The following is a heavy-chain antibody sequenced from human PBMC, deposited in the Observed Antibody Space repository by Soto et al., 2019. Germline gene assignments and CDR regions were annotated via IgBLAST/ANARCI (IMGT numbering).Heavy chain of an antibody. D-gene: IGHD6-13*01. CDR1: GFTFSRHA. CDR2: LSDSGGSI. V-gene: IGHV3-23*01. CDR3: AKVSSSWYAGFFDL. J-gene: IGHJ4*02. Sequence: EVQLLESGGGLVQPGGSLRLSCTASGFTFSRHAMIWVRQAPGKGLEWVSGLSDSGGSIYYADSVKGRFTISRDNSMNTLYLQMNTLRAEDTAIYYCAKVSSSWYAGFFDLWGQGTLVTVSS.